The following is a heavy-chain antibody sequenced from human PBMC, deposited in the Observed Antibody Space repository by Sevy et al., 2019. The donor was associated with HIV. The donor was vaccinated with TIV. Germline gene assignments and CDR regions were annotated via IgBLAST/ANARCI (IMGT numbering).Heavy chain of an antibody. D-gene: IGHD2-2*01. CDR1: GGTFSSYA. V-gene: IGHV1-69*04. Sequence: ASVKVSCKASGGTFSSYAINWVRQAPGQGLEWMGRIIPIPGIPNYAQKFQGRVTITADKSTSTAYMELSSLRSEDTAVYYCARDASSYCTSYSCYGGWFDPWDQGTLVTVSS. J-gene: IGHJ5*02. CDR3: ARDASSYCTSYSCYGGWFDP. CDR2: IIPIPGIP.